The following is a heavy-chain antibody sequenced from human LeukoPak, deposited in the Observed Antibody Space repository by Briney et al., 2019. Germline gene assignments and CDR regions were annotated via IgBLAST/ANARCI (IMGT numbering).Heavy chain of an antibody. CDR3: AKEGVYSYGYEVDY. J-gene: IGHJ4*02. V-gene: IGHV3-23*01. CDR2: ISGSGGST. Sequence: GGSLRLSCAASGFTFSSYAMHWVRQAPGKGLEWVSAISGSGGSTYYADSVKGRFTISRDNSKNTLYLQMNSLRAEDTAVYYCAKEGVYSYGYEVDYWGQGTLVTVSS. CDR1: GFTFSSYA. D-gene: IGHD5-18*01.